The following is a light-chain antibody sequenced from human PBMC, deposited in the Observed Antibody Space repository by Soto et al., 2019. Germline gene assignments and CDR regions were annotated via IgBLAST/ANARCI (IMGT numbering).Light chain of an antibody. CDR3: GTWDISLSAGGV. V-gene: IGLV1-51*02. Sequence: QCVLTQPPSVSAAPGQKVTISCSGSSSNIGNNYVSWYRQLPGTAPKLLIYENNKRPSGIPDRFSGSKSGTSATLGITGLQTGDEADYYCGTWDISLSAGGVFGTGTKVTVL. J-gene: IGLJ1*01. CDR1: SSNIGNNY. CDR2: ENN.